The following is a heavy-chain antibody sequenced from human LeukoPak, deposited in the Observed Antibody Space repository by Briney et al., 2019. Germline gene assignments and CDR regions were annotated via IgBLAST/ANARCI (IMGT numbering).Heavy chain of an antibody. V-gene: IGHV4-34*01. D-gene: IGHD3-22*01. CDR3: AGSKSSGQTFDI. CDR1: GGSFSGYY. Sequence: SETLSLTCAVYGGSFSGYYWSWIRQPPGKGLEWIGEINHSGSTNYNPSLKSRVTISVDTSKNQFSLKLSSVTAADTAVYYCAGSKSSGQTFDIWGQGTMVTVSS. J-gene: IGHJ3*02. CDR2: INHSGST.